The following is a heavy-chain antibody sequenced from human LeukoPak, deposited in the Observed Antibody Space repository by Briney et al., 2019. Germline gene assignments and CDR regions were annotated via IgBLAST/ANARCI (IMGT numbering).Heavy chain of an antibody. Sequence: SETLSLTCAVYGGSFSGYYWSWIRQPPGKGLEWIGEINHSGSTNYNPSLKSRVTISVDTSKNQFSLKLSSVTAADTAVYYCARGHDQADYYYCYMDVWGKGTTVTVSS. CDR3: ARGHDQADYYYCYMDV. D-gene: IGHD1-1*01. V-gene: IGHV4-34*01. CDR2: INHSGST. CDR1: GGSFSGYY. J-gene: IGHJ6*03.